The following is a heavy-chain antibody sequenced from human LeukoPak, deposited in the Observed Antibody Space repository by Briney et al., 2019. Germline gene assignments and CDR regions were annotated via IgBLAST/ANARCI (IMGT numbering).Heavy chain of an antibody. V-gene: IGHV3-9*01. CDR3: AKDNWAPGAFDI. D-gene: IGHD3-16*01. CDR1: GFTLGDYA. J-gene: IGHJ3*02. CDR2: ISWNSGSI. Sequence: GGSLRLSCAASGFTLGDYARHWVRHAPGKGLEWVSGISWNSGSIYYADSVKGRFTISRENAKNSLYLQMNRLRAEETALYYCAKDNWAPGAFDIWGQGTMVPVSS.